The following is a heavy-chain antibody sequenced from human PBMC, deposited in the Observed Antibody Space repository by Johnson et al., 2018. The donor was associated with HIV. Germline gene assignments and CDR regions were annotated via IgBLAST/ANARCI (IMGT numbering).Heavy chain of an antibody. V-gene: IGHV3-30*02. J-gene: IGHJ3*02. Sequence: VQLVESGGGVVQPGGSLSLSCAASGLTFSRYGMHWVRQAPGKGLAWVAFIRCDGRNKCYADSVKGRFTISRDNSKNTLYLQLNNLRAEDTAVYYCARGAFRKVDVSDDAFDIWGQGTMVTGS. CDR1: GLTFSRYG. CDR3: ARGAFRKVDVSDDAFDI. D-gene: IGHD5-12*01. CDR2: IRCDGRNK.